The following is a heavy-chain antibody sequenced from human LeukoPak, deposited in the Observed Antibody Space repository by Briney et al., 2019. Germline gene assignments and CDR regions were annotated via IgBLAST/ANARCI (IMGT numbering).Heavy chain of an antibody. CDR1: GGTFSSYA. V-gene: IGHV1-69*05. CDR2: IIPIFGTA. CDR3: ASRVPADGAFDI. D-gene: IGHD5-24*01. J-gene: IGHJ3*02. Sequence: SVKVSCKASGGTFSSYAISWVRQAPGQGREWMGGIIPIFGTANYAQKFQGRVTITTDESTSTAYMELSSLRSEDTAVYYRASRVPADGAFDIWGQGTMVTVSS.